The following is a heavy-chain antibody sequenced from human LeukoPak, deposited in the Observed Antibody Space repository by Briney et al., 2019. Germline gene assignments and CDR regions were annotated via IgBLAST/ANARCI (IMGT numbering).Heavy chain of an antibody. V-gene: IGHV4-59*11. D-gene: IGHD1/OR15-1a*01. CDR2: IDGSGRT. Sequence: PSDTLSLTCTVSGGSFSGHHWNWIRHPPREALEYGANIDGSGRTNYKPSLQSRVSISLDTSKKQFSLNLRSVTDADTAVYYCARDPGDKNWYNFDSWGQGTLVTVSS. CDR3: ARDPGDKNWYNFDS. CDR1: GGSFSGHH. J-gene: IGHJ4*02.